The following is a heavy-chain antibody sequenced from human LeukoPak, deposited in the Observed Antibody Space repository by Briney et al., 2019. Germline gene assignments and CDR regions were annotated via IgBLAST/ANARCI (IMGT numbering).Heavy chain of an antibody. CDR2: ISGSGGST. V-gene: IGHV3-23*01. CDR1: GFTFSSYA. D-gene: IGHD2-15*01. Sequence: EPGGSLRLSCAASGFTFSSYAMSWVRQAPGKGLEWVSAISGSGGSTYYADSVKGRFTISRDNSKNALYLQMNSLRAEDTAVYYCAKASRRDIVVVVAAEKFPRYYGMDVWGQGTTVTVSS. CDR3: AKASRRDIVVVVAAEKFPRYYGMDV. J-gene: IGHJ6*02.